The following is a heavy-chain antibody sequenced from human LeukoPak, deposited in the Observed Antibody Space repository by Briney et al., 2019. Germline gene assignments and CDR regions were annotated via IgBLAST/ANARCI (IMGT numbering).Heavy chain of an antibody. V-gene: IGHV3-30-3*01. CDR3: ARDLGYSYGAAVVGYYYYGMDV. CDR1: GFTFSSYA. J-gene: IGHJ6*02. Sequence: GGSLRLSCAASGFTFSSYAMHWVRQAPGKGLEWVAVISYDGSNKYYADSVKGRFTISRDNSKNTLYLRMNSLRAEDTAVYYCARDLGYSYGAAVVGYYYYGMDVWDQGTTVTVSS. D-gene: IGHD5-18*01. CDR2: ISYDGSNK.